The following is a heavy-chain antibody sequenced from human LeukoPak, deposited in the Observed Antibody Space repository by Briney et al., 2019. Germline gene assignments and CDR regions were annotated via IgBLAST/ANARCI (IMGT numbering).Heavy chain of an antibody. CDR1: GFTFSSYE. CDR3: AGIDIVVVPSGNWFDP. D-gene: IGHD2-2*01. CDR2: ISSSGSTI. Sequence: QPGGSLRLSRAASGFTFSSYEMNWVRQAPGKGLEWVSYISSSGSTIYYADSVKGRFTISRDNAKNSLYLQMNSLRAEDTAVYYCAGIDIVVVPSGNWFDPWGQGTLVTVSS. V-gene: IGHV3-48*03. J-gene: IGHJ5*02.